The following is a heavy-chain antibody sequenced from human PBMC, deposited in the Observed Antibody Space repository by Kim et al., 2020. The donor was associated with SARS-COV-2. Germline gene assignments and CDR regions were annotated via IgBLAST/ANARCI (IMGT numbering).Heavy chain of an antibody. V-gene: IGHV3-48*02. Sequence: GGSLRLSCAASGFTFTTYNMNWVRQAPGKGLEWISYISVTDAIYYADSVKGRFTISRDYAKNSLDLQMNSLRDEDTAVYYCARDWNWGIEVWGQGTLVTV. CDR3: ARDWNWGIEV. CDR1: GFTFTTYN. D-gene: IGHD7-27*01. J-gene: IGHJ4*02. CDR2: ISVTDAI.